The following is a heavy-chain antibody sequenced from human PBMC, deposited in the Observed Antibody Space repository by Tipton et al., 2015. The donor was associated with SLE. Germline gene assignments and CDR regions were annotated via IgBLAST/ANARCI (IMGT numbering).Heavy chain of an antibody. CDR1: GGSFSGYY. J-gene: IGHJ6*03. Sequence: TLSLTCAVYGGSFSGYYWSWIRQPPGKGLEWIGEINHSGSINYNPSLKSRVTISVDTSKNQFSLKLSSVTAADTAVYYCVRFHAYSINHVSTYFDYYMDLWGKGTTVTVS. CDR3: VRFHAYSINHVSTYFDYYMDL. D-gene: IGHD2-8*01. V-gene: IGHV4-34*01. CDR2: INHSGSI.